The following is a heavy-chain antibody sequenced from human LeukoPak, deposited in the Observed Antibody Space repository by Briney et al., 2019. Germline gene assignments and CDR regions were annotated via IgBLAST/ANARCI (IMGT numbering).Heavy chain of an antibody. V-gene: IGHV1-8*01. CDR1: GYTFTSYD. J-gene: IGHJ6*03. Sequence: ASVKVSCKASGYTFTSYDINWVRQATGQGLEGMGWMNPNSGNTGYAQKFQGRVTMTRNTSISTAFMELSSLRSEDTAVYYCARGARITIFGVARNWGYYYYYYMDVWGKGTTVTVSS. D-gene: IGHD3-3*01. CDR2: MNPNSGNT. CDR3: ARGARITIFGVARNWGYYYYYYMDV.